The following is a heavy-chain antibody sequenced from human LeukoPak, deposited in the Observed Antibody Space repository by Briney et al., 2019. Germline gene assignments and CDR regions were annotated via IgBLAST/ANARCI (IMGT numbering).Heavy chain of an antibody. Sequence: SETLSLTCTVSGGSISSYYWSWIRQPAGKGLEWIGRIYTSGSTNYNPSLKSRVTMSVDTSKNQFSLKLSSVTAADTAVYYCARDRGTTATTETDYWGQGTLVTVSS. J-gene: IGHJ4*02. CDR3: ARDRGTTATTETDY. CDR1: GGSISSYY. V-gene: IGHV4-4*07. CDR2: IYTSGST. D-gene: IGHD4-17*01.